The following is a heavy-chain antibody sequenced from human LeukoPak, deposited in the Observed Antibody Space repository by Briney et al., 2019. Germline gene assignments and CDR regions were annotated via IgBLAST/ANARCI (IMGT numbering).Heavy chain of an antibody. CDR1: GFTCSTCA. Sequence: PGGSLRLSCIASGFTCSTCAMNWVRQAPGKGLEWVSTISGSGVRAYYAESVKGRFTISRDISKNTLYLQMNSLRAEDTAVYYCAWGEKQFDYWGQGTLVTVSS. J-gene: IGHJ4*02. CDR3: AWGEKQFDY. D-gene: IGHD3-16*01. CDR2: ISGSGVRA. V-gene: IGHV3-23*01.